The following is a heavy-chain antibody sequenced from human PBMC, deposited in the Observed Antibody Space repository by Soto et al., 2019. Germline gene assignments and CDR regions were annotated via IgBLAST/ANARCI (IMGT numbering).Heavy chain of an antibody. Sequence: QVQLQESGPGLVKPSQTLSLTCIVSGGSISSGDHYWSWIRKPTGKGLEGIGYIYHTGITFYNPSPKSRITISADTSRSQCSLKPRSVTAADTAVYSCATYVVETVIGMGWFDPWGQGTPVTVSS. CDR1: GGSISSGDHY. CDR2: IYHTGIT. CDR3: ATYVVETVIGMGWFDP. D-gene: IGHD2-21*02. V-gene: IGHV4-30-4*01. J-gene: IGHJ5*02.